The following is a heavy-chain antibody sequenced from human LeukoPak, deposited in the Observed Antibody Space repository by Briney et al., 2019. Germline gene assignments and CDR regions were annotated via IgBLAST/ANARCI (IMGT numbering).Heavy chain of an antibody. CDR3: AREAEILTGYRPTYYYYYMDV. D-gene: IGHD3-9*01. Sequence: GGSLRLSCAASGFIVSSDHMSWVRQAPGKGLEWVSAIHSGGTTYYADSVRGRFTISRDNRKNTLYLQMNSLRGEDTAIYYCAREAEILTGYRPTYYYYYMDVWGKGTTVTVSS. CDR1: GFIVSSDH. V-gene: IGHV3-53*01. J-gene: IGHJ6*03. CDR2: IHSGGTT.